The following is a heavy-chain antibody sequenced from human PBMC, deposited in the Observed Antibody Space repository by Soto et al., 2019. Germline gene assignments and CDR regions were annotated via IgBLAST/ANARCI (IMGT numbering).Heavy chain of an antibody. CDR1: GGTFSSYT. V-gene: IGHV1-69*02. J-gene: IGHJ4*02. CDR3: ARAEYGYGDYLVDY. CDR2: IIPILGIA. Sequence: QVQLVQSGAEVKKPGSSVKVSCKASGGTFSSYTISWVRQAPGQGLEWMGRIIPILGIANYAQKFQGRVTITAEKSTSTAYMELSSLRSEDTAVYYCARAEYGYGDYLVDYWGQGTLVTVSS. D-gene: IGHD4-17*01.